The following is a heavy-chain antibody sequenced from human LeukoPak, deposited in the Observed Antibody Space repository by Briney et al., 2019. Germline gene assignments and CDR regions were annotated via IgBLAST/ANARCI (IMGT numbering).Heavy chain of an antibody. CDR2: IYYTGST. CDR1: GGPISSGTYY. V-gene: IGHV4-31*03. J-gene: IGHJ4*02. CDR3: ARVGGIADRQFDY. Sequence: PSETLSLTCSVSGGPISSGTYYWSWIRQHPVKGLEWIGDIYYTGSTYYTTSLKSRATISVDTSKNQFSLNLSSVTAADTAVYYCARVGGIADRQFDYWGQGTLVTVSS. D-gene: IGHD6-13*01.